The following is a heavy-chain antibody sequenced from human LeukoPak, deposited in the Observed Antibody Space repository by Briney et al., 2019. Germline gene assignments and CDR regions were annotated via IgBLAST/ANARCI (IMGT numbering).Heavy chain of an antibody. V-gene: IGHV3-30*02. D-gene: IGHD3-22*01. CDR1: GLTFSGSG. Sequence: LSGGSLRLSCVVSGLTFSGSGMHWVRQAPGKGLEWVTFIQYDGRTKYYTDSVKGRFTISRDNSKNTLYLQMNSLRAEDTAVYYCAKRSAYYDSRGYYFPFEYWGQGTLVTVSS. J-gene: IGHJ4*02. CDR2: IQYDGRTK. CDR3: AKRSAYYDSRGYYFPFEY.